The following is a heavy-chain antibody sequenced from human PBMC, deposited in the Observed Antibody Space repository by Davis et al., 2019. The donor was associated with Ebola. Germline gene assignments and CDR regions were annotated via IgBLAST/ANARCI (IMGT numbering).Heavy chain of an antibody. CDR1: GGSFSSHP. V-gene: IGHV1-69*13. J-gene: IGHJ4*02. CDR3: ARDFDGGNYYFDY. CDR2: IIPIFYTP. Sequence: SVKVSCKTSGGSFSSHPISWVRQAPRQGLEWMGGIIPIFYTPHYAQKFQGRLTITADASTSTAYMELSSLRSEDTATYFCARDFDGGNYYFDYWGPGTPVTVSS. D-gene: IGHD3-9*01.